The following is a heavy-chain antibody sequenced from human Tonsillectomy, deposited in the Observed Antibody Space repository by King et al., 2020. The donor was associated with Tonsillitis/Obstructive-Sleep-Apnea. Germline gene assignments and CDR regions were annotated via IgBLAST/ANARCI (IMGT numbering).Heavy chain of an antibody. Sequence: VQLVESGGGLVQPGGSLRVSCSSTGFTFSSCVMHCVRQAPGKGLEHFSGISSNGDSTYYADSVKGRFTISRDNSKNTLHLQMSSLRAEDTAVYYCVKELQGIGSFDFWGQGTMVTVAS. V-gene: IGHV3-64D*06. CDR3: VKELQGIGSFDF. CDR1: GFTFSSCV. J-gene: IGHJ3*01. CDR2: ISSNGDST.